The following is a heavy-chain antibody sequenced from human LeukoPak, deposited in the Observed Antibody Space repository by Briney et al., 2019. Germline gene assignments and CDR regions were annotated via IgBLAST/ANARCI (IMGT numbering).Heavy chain of an antibody. CDR3: ARVFYYYYGMDV. CDR1: GGSFSGYY. Sequence: LETLSLTCAVYGGSFSGYYWSWIRQPPGKGLEWIGEINHSGSTNYNPSLKSRVTISVDTSKNQFSLKLSSVTAADTAVYYCARVFYYYYGMDVWGQGTTVTVSS. J-gene: IGHJ6*02. CDR2: INHSGST. V-gene: IGHV4-34*01.